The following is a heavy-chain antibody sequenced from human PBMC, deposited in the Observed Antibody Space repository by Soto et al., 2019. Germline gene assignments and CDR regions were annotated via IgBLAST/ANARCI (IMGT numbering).Heavy chain of an antibody. CDR1: GFTFSSYG. V-gene: IGHV3-33*01. CDR2: IWYDGSNK. D-gene: IGHD6-19*01. J-gene: IGHJ4*02. CDR3: ARDYEAGLDY. Sequence: QVQLVESGGGVVQPGRSLRLSCAASGFTFSSYGMHWVRQAPGKGLEWVAVIWYDGSNKYYADSVKGRFTISRDNSKNTLYMQMNSLRAEDTAVYYCARDYEAGLDYWGQGTLVTVSS.